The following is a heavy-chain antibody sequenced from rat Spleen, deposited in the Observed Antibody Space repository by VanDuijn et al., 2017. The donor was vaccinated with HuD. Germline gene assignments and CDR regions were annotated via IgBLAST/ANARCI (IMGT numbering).Heavy chain of an antibody. CDR1: GFTFNNYW. V-gene: IGHV5-31*01. Sequence: EVKLVESGGGLIQPGNSLTLSCAASGFTFNNYWMTWIRQAPGKGLEWVASITNTGGSTYYPDSVKGRFTISRDNAKSTLYLQMNSLRSEDTATYYCTRSHYYDGSPFAYWGQGTLVTVSS. CDR3: TRSHYYDGSPFAY. D-gene: IGHD1-12*02. J-gene: IGHJ3*01. CDR2: ITNTGGST.